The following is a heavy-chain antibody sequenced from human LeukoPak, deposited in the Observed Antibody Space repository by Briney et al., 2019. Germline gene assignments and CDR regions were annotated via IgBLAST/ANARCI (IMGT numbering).Heavy chain of an antibody. CDR1: GGSINSYY. D-gene: IGHD2-2*01. CDR2: ISYSGGT. V-gene: IGHV4-59*01. CDR3: ARDSHCSSTSCPFDY. J-gene: IGHJ4*02. Sequence: SETLSLTCTVSGGSINSYYWSWLRQPPGKELEWIGDISYSGGTIYKDSLKGRVTISVDTSKNQFSLKVNSVTAADTAVYYCARDSHCSSTSCPFDYWGQGTLVTVSS.